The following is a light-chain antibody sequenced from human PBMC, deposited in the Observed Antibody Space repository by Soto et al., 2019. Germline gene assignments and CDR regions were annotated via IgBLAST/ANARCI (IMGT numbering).Light chain of an antibody. V-gene: IGLV2-14*03. CDR1: SSDIGSYNY. CDR2: DVA. J-gene: IGLJ3*02. Sequence: QSALTQPASVSGSPGQSITISCTGTSSDIGSYNYVSWYQQHPGKAPKLIIYDVASRPSGVSDRFSGSKSGNTASLTISGLQAEDEADYYCSSYTNTLGVFGGGTKLTV. CDR3: SSYTNTLGV.